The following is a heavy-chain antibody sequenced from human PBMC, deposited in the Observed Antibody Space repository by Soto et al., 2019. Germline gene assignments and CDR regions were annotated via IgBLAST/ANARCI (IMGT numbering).Heavy chain of an antibody. J-gene: IGHJ4*02. Sequence: EVQLVESGGGLVQPGGSLKLSCAASGFIFSASAVHWVRQASGKGREWVGRILSKAGNYATAYPASMKGRFTISRDDSENTAFLQMNSLKAEDTAVYYCIRGGSPYYFDYWGQGTLVAVSS. CDR1: GFIFSASA. V-gene: IGHV3-73*01. CDR2: ILSKAGNYAT. CDR3: IRGGSPYYFDY.